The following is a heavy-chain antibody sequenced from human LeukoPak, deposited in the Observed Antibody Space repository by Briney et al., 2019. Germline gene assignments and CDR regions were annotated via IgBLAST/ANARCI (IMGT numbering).Heavy chain of an antibody. CDR2: IWYDGSNK. J-gene: IGHJ3*02. CDR1: GFTFSSYG. V-gene: IGHV3-33*01. Sequence: PGGSLRLSCAASGFTFSSYGMHWVRQAPGKGLEWVAVIWYDGSNKYYADSVKGRFTISRDNSKNTLYLQMNSLRAEDTAVYYCARGDYYDILTGYSLDDPFDIWGQGTMVTVSS. D-gene: IGHD3-9*01. CDR3: ARGDYYDILTGYSLDDPFDI.